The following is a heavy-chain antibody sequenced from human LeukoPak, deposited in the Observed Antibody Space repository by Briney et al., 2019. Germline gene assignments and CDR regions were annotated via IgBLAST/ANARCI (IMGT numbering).Heavy chain of an antibody. Sequence: GGSLRLSCAASGFTFSSYAMHWVRQAPGEGLEWVAVISYDGSTKYYADSVKGPFTISRDTSKSTLYLQMNSLRAEDTAVYYCARGLPYYDSSGYYPHFDYWGQGTLVTVSS. D-gene: IGHD3-22*01. CDR1: GFTFSSYA. CDR2: ISYDGSTK. CDR3: ARGLPYYDSSGYYPHFDY. V-gene: IGHV3-30*04. J-gene: IGHJ4*02.